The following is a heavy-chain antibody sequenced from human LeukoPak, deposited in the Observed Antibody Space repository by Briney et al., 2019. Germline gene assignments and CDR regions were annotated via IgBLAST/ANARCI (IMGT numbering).Heavy chain of an antibody. J-gene: IGHJ4*02. Sequence: GGSLRLSCAVSGITLSNYGMSWVRQAPGKGLEWVAGISDSGGSTNYADSVKGRFTISRDNPKNTLYLQMNGLRAEDTAVYFCAKRGVVTRVILVGFHKEAYYFDSWGQGALVTVSS. D-gene: IGHD3/OR15-3a*01. CDR3: AKRGVVTRVILVGFHKEAYYFDS. CDR2: ISDSGGST. V-gene: IGHV3-23*01. CDR1: GITLSNYG.